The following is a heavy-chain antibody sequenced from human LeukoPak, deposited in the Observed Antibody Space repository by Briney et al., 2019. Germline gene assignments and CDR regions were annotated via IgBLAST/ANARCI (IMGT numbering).Heavy chain of an antibody. CDR2: IRYDGSNK. CDR1: GFTFSGYD. J-gene: IGHJ4*02. V-gene: IGHV3-30*02. Sequence: GGSLRLSCAASGFTFSGYDMHWVRQAPGKGLEWVAFIRYDGSNKYYTDSVKGRFTISRDNSKNTLYLQMNSLRPEDTAVHYCAKASAIDYWGQGTLVTVSS. CDR3: AKASAIDY.